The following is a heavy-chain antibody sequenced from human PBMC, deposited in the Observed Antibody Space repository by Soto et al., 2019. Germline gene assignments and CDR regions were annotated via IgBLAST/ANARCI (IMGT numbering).Heavy chain of an antibody. Sequence: QVQLVESGGGVVQPGRSLRLSCAASGFTFSSYGMHWVRQAPGKGLEWVAVISYDGSNKYYADSVKSRFTISRDNSKNTLYLQMNSLRAEDTAVYYCARDSSGSARYYYYGMDVWGQGTTVTVSS. V-gene: IGHV3-33*01. D-gene: IGHD1-1*01. CDR2: ISYDGSNK. J-gene: IGHJ6*02. CDR1: GFTFSSYG. CDR3: ARDSSGSARYYYYGMDV.